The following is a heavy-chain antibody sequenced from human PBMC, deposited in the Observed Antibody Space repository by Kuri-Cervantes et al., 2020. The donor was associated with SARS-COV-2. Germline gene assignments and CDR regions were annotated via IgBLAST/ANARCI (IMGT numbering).Heavy chain of an antibody. CDR3: ARAFMVRGVNGPGY. D-gene: IGHD3-10*01. V-gene: IGHV3-21*01. J-gene: IGHJ4*02. CDR2: ISSGSTYI. CDR1: GFTFSNYN. Sequence: GESLKISCAASGFTFSNYNMNWVRQAPGKGLEWVSSISSGSTYIYYADSVKGRFTISRDNAKNSLSLQLNSLRAEDTAVYYCARAFMVRGVNGPGYWGQGTLVTVSS.